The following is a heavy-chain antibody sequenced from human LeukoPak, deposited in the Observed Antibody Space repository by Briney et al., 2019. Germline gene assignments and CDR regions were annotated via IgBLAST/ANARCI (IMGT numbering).Heavy chain of an antibody. Sequence: PSETLSLTCAVSGGSISSYYWSWIRQPAGKGLKWIGRIYTSGSTNYNPSLKSRVTMSVDTSKNQFSPKLSSVTAADTAVYYCATSTTVTTYNYWGQGTLVTVSS. D-gene: IGHD4-17*01. V-gene: IGHV4-4*07. J-gene: IGHJ4*02. CDR3: ATSTTVTTYNY. CDR1: GGSISSYY. CDR2: IYTSGST.